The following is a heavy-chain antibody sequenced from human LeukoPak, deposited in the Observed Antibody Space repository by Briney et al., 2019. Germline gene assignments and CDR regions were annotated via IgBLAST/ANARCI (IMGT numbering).Heavy chain of an antibody. D-gene: IGHD5-18*01. J-gene: IGHJ4*02. CDR2: IYSGGST. V-gene: IGHV3-53*01. CDR3: ARGRALGYSYGFNDFDY. CDR1: GFTVSSNY. Sequence: GGSLRLSCAAPGFTVSSNYMSWVRQAPGKGLEWVSVIYSGGSTYYADSVKGRFTISRDNSKNTLYLQMNSLRAEDTAVHYCARGRALGYSYGFNDFDYWGQGTLVTVSS.